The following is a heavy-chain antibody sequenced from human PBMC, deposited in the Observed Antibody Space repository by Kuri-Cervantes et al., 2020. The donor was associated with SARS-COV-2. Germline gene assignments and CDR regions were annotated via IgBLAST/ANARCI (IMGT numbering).Heavy chain of an antibody. CDR2: ISYDGSNK. CDR1: GFTFSAYP. CDR3: TTSVLRYFDWFRVPAWMDV. V-gene: IGHV3-30*04. Sequence: GESLKISCAASGFTFSAYPMHWVRQAPGKGLEWVAVISYDGSNKYYADSVKGRFTISRDNSKNTVYLQMNSLRAEDTAVYYCTTSVLRYFDWFRVPAWMDVWGKGNMVTVSS. J-gene: IGHJ6*04. D-gene: IGHD3-9*01.